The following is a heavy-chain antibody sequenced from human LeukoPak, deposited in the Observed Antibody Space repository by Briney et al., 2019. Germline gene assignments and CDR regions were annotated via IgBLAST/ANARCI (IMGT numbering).Heavy chain of an antibody. D-gene: IGHD4-17*01. CDR3: ASDRTTSHFDY. CDR1: GRSISSYY. CDR2: IYYSGST. V-gene: IGHV4-59*01. Sequence: SETLSLTCTVSGRSISSYYWSWIRQPPGKGLEWTGYIYYSGSTNYNPSLKSRVTISVDTSKNQFSLKLSSVTAADTAVYYCASDRTTSHFDYWGQGTLVTVSS. J-gene: IGHJ4*02.